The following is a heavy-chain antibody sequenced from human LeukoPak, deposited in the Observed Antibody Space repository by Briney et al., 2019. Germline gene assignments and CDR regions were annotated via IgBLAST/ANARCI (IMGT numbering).Heavy chain of an antibody. CDR1: GCSISSGDYS. CDR2: IDDTDT. V-gene: IGHV4-30-4*07. Sequence: PAQTLSLTCAVSGCSISSGDYSWSWIRQRPGKGLEWIGYIDDTDTYYTPSLKGRLTISLDTSKNQFSLKLSTVTAADTAVYYCASQSGGYAYWGQGTLVTVSS. D-gene: IGHD5-12*01. J-gene: IGHJ4*02. CDR3: ASQSGGYAY.